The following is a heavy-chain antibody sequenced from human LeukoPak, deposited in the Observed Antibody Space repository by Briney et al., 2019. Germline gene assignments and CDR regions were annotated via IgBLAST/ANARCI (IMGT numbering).Heavy chain of an antibody. CDR1: GYSISSGYY. V-gene: IGHV4-38-2*02. Sequence: SETLSLTCTVSGYSISSGYYWGWIRQPPGKGLEWIGSIYHSGSTYYNSSLKSRVTISVDTSKNQFSLKLSSVTAADTAVYYCARGRGSEDYWGQGTLVTVSS. D-gene: IGHD3-16*01. CDR2: IYHSGST. CDR3: ARGRGSEDY. J-gene: IGHJ4*02.